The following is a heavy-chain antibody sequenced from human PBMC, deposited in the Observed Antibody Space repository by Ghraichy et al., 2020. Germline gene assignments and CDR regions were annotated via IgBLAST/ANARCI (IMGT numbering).Heavy chain of an antibody. V-gene: IGHV1-8*01. D-gene: IGHD3-9*01. CDR2: MNPNSGNT. Sequence: ASVKVSCKASGYTFTSYDINWVRQATGQGLEWMGWMNPNSGNTGYAQKFQGRVTMTRNTSISTAYMELSSLRSEDTAVYYCATYDILTGYSATTSIWGQGTLVTVSS. CDR1: GYTFTSYD. CDR3: ATYDILTGYSATTSI. J-gene: IGHJ4*02.